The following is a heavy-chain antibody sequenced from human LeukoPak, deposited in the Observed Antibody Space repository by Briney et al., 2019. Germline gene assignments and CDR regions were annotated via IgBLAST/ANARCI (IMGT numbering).Heavy chain of an antibody. CDR1: GGSISSSSYY. CDR3: ARGKVPADAFDI. J-gene: IGHJ3*02. CDR2: IYYSGST. Sequence: SETLSLTCTVSGGSISSSSYYWGWIRQPPGKGLERIGSIYYSGSTYYNPSLKSRVTISVDTSKNQFSLKLSSVTAADTAVYYCARGKVPADAFDIWGQGTMVTVSS. V-gene: IGHV4-39*07.